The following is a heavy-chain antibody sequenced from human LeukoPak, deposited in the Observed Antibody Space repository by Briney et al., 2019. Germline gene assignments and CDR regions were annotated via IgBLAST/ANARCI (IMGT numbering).Heavy chain of an antibody. CDR2: IYYRGGT. Sequence: SETLSLTCTVSGGSMSSYYWTWIRQPPGKGLEWIGYIYYRGGTNSNPSLKSRVSISVDTSKNQFSLKLSSVTAADTGVYYCARVVSSWSQLDYWGQGTLVTVSS. V-gene: IGHV4-59*01. D-gene: IGHD6-13*01. CDR3: ARVVSSWSQLDY. J-gene: IGHJ4*02. CDR1: GGSMSSYY.